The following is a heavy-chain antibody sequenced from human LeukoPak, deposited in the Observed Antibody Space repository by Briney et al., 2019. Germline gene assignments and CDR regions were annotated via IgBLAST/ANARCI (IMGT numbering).Heavy chain of an antibody. CDR3: ARHGHCTNGVCYSNYYYYMDV. J-gene: IGHJ6*03. CDR2: IYPDDSDT. V-gene: IGHV5-51*01. D-gene: IGHD2-8*01. CDR1: GYSFTNYW. Sequence: GESLKISCKGSGYSFTNYWIGWVRQMPGKGLEWMGIIYPDDSDTRYSPSFEGQVIISVDKSISTAYLQWSSLKASDTAMYSCARHGHCTNGVCYSNYYYYMDVWGKGTTVTVSS.